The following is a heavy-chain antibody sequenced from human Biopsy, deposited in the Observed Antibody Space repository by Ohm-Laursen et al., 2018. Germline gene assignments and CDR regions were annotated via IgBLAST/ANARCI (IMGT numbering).Heavy chain of an antibody. Sequence: TLSLTCSVSGGSISSGGYHWSWIRQFPGKGLELLGYIYNVESTYYNPSLKSRVLISGDASRNQYSLKLTSVTAADTAVYYCVRDRRDWYEPWGQGTLVTVSS. CDR1: GGSISSGGYH. V-gene: IGHV4-31*03. CDR3: VRDRRDWYEP. J-gene: IGHJ5*02. CDR2: IYNVEST.